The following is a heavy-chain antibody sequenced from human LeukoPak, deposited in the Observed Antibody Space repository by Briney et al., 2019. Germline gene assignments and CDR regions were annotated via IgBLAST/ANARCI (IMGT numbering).Heavy chain of an antibody. CDR1: GYSLTELS. J-gene: IGHJ4*02. V-gene: IGHV1-24*01. CDR2: FDPEHGDT. D-gene: IGHD6-13*01. CDR3: ATEDLIAAVDTGLDY. Sequence: ASVKVSCKVSGYSLTELSMHWVRQAPGKGLEWMGIFDPEHGDTIYAQRLQGRVTMTEDTSTDTAYMELSSLRSEDTAVYYCATEDLIAAVDTGLDYWGQGTLVTVSS.